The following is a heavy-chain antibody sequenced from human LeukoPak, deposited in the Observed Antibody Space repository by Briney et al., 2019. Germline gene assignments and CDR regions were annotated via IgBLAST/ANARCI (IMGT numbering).Heavy chain of an antibody. CDR1: GGSISSYY. CDR2: IYYSGST. Sequence: PSETLSLTCTVSGGSISSYYWSWIRQPPGKGLEWSGYIYYSGSTNYNPSLKSRVTISVDTSKNQFSLKLSSVTAADTAVYYCARGLWFGESNWFDPWGQGTLVTVSS. V-gene: IGHV4-59*01. CDR3: ARGLWFGESNWFDP. J-gene: IGHJ5*02. D-gene: IGHD3-10*01.